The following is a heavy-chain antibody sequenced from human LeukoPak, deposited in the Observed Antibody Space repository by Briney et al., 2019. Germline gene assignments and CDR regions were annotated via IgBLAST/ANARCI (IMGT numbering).Heavy chain of an antibody. CDR2: INPNSGGT. J-gene: IGHJ3*02. Sequence: ASVKVSCKSSAYKFTNYFITWVRQAPGQGLEWMGWINPNSGGTNYAQKFQGRVTMTRDTSISTAYMELSRLRSDDTAVYYCARSNYYGSGSFRSDAFDIWGQGTMVTVSS. V-gene: IGHV1-2*02. CDR1: AYKFTNYF. CDR3: ARSNYYGSGSFRSDAFDI. D-gene: IGHD3-10*01.